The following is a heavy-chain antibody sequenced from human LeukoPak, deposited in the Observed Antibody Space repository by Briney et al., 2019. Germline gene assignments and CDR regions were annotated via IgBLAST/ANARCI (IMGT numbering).Heavy chain of an antibody. Sequence: GGSLRLPCAASGFTFDDYTMHWVRQAPGRGLEWVSLISWDGGSTYFADSVKGRFTISRDNSKNSLYLQMNSLRTEDTALYYCAKEFGWFGESPYFQHWGQGTLVTVFS. J-gene: IGHJ1*01. CDR2: ISWDGGST. CDR3: AKEFGWFGESPYFQH. V-gene: IGHV3-43*01. D-gene: IGHD3-10*01. CDR1: GFTFDDYT.